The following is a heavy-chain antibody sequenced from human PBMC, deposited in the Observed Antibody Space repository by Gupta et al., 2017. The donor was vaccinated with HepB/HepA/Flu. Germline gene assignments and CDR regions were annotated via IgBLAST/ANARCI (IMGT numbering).Heavy chain of an antibody. V-gene: IGHV1-18*01. Sequence: QVYLVQSGAEVKKPGASVKVSCKASGYTFTTYNITWLRQAPGQGFEWMGTINTYNSDTDYAQRLQDRVTMTTDTSAGTAYLVVKNLRSDDTALYFCARGQASNYWGQGTLVSVSS. CDR3: ARGQASNY. CDR1: GYTFTTYN. D-gene: IGHD2-2*01. J-gene: IGHJ1*01. CDR2: INTYNSDT.